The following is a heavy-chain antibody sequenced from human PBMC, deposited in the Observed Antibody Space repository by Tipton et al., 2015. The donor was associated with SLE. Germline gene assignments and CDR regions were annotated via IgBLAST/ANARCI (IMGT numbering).Heavy chain of an antibody. CDR1: GGSIRSYY. J-gene: IGHJ5*02. Sequence: GLVKPSETLSLTCTVSGGSIRSYYWSWIRQPPGKGLEWIGYIYSDGGTNYNPSLKSRVTISADTSKNQFSLRLSSVTAEDTAVYYCARRRAATGLFSERGWFDPWGQGALVTVSS. CDR2: IYSDGGT. CDR3: ARRRAATGLFSERGWFDP. D-gene: IGHD6-25*01. V-gene: IGHV4-59*12.